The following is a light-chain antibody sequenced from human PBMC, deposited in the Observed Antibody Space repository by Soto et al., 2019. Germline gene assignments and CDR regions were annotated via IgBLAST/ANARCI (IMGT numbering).Light chain of an antibody. V-gene: IGKV3-20*01. Sequence: EVVLTKSPGTLSWSPGERANLSCRASQSVSGSDLAWYQQKPGQAPRLLISGASSRATGVPDRFSGSGSGTDFTLTISRLEPEDRAVYYCQQYGSSRWTFGQGTKVDIK. CDR1: QSVSGSD. J-gene: IGKJ1*01. CDR3: QQYGSSRWT. CDR2: GAS.